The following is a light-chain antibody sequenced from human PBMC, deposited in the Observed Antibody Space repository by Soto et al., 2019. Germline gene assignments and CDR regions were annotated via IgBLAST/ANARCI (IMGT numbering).Light chain of an antibody. CDR1: SSDVGGYNY. Sequence: QPVLTQPASVSGSPGQSITISCTGTSSDVGGYNYVSWYQQHPGKAPKLMIYEVSNRPSGVSNRFSGSKSGNTASLTISGLQAEDEADYYCSSYTSSSTSSFGTGTKLTVL. J-gene: IGLJ1*01. CDR3: SSYTSSSTSS. V-gene: IGLV2-14*01. CDR2: EVS.